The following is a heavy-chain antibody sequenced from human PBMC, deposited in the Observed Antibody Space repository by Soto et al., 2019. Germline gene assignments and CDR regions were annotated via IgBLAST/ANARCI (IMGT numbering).Heavy chain of an antibody. D-gene: IGHD3-10*01. V-gene: IGHV3-23*01. CDR1: GFIFNTYL. CDR2: ISGSGGTT. Sequence: EVQLLESGGGLVQPGESLRLSCAASGFIFNTYLMSWVRQAPGKGLEWVSVISGSGGTTYYADSVKGRFTISRDNAMNTLDLQMSSLRAEDTAVYYCARDQYFGSGRGYFDSWGQGTLVTVSS. CDR3: ARDQYFGSGRGYFDS. J-gene: IGHJ4*02.